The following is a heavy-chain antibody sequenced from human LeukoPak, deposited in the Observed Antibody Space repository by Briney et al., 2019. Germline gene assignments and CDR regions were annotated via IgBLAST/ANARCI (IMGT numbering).Heavy chain of an antibody. Sequence: GGSLRLSCAASGFTFSSYAMSWVRQAPGKGLEWVSAISGSGGSTYYADSVKGRFTISRDNSKNTLYLQMNSLRAEDTAVYYCAKYGSGSYYTGYYGMDVWGQGATVTVSS. J-gene: IGHJ6*02. CDR1: GFTFSSYA. CDR2: ISGSGGST. V-gene: IGHV3-23*01. D-gene: IGHD3-10*01. CDR3: AKYGSGSYYTGYYGMDV.